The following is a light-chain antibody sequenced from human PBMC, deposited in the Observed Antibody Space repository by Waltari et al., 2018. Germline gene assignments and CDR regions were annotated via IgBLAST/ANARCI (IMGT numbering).Light chain of an antibody. CDR3: CSYAGSGTFVV. CDR1: SSDVGSNNL. J-gene: IGLJ2*01. CDR2: EGS. V-gene: IGLV2-23*03. Sequence: QSALTQPASVSGSPGQSITISCTGTSSDVGSNNLVSWYQQHPGQAPKVVIYEGSERPSGISNRFSGSKSCITASLTISGLQPEDEADYYCCSYAGSGTFVVFGGGTKLTVL.